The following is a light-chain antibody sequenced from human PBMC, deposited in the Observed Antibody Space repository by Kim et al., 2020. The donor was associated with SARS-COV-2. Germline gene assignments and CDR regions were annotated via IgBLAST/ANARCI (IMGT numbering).Light chain of an antibody. CDR3: QQHNSWPRT. V-gene: IGKV3-15*01. CDR1: QSVSNN. Sequence: EIVMTQSPATLSVSPGERVTLSCRASQSVSNNLGWYQQKPGQVPRLVIYGASTRATGIPARFSGSGSGTEFTLTISSLQSEDFAVYYCQQHNSWPRTFGGGTKVDIK. J-gene: IGKJ4*01. CDR2: GAS.